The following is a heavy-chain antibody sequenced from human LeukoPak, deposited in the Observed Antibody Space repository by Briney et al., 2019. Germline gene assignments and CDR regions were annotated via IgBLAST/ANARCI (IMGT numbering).Heavy chain of an antibody. CDR3: AKDRDGYNTDFDY. Sequence: PGGSLRLSCAASGFTFSSYAMTWVRQAPGKGLEWVSGISGSGGSTYYADSVKGRFTISRDKSKNTLYLQMNSLRAEDTAVYYCAKDRDGYNTDFDYWGQGTLVTVSS. J-gene: IGHJ4*02. V-gene: IGHV3-23*01. CDR2: ISGSGGST. CDR1: GFTFSSYA. D-gene: IGHD5-24*01.